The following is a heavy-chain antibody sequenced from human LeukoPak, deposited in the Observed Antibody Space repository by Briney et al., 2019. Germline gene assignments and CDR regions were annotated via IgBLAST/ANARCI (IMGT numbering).Heavy chain of an antibody. CDR1: GYSISSGYY. Sequence: PSETLSLTCTVSGYSISSGYYWGWIRQPPGKGLEWIGSIYHSGSTYYNPSLKSRVTISVDTSKNQFSLKLSSVTAADTAVYYCARDRLDSVAAAIHWGQGTLVTVSS. V-gene: IGHV4-38-2*02. D-gene: IGHD6-13*01. CDR2: IYHSGST. J-gene: IGHJ4*02. CDR3: ARDRLDSVAAAIH.